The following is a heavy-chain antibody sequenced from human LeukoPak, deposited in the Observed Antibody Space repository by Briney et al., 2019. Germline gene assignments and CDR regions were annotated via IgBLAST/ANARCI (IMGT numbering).Heavy chain of an antibody. CDR2: ISSSGSTI. Sequence: GESLRLSCAASGFTFSSYEMNWVRQAPAKGLEWVSYISSSGSTIYYADSVKGRFTISRDNAKNSLYLQMNSLGAEDTAVYYCAELGITMIGGVWGKGTTVTISS. CDR3: AELGITMIGGV. V-gene: IGHV3-48*03. D-gene: IGHD3-10*02. J-gene: IGHJ6*04. CDR1: GFTFSSYE.